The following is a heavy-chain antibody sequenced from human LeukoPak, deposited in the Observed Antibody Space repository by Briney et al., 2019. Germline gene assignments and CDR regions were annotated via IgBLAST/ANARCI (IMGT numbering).Heavy chain of an antibody. V-gene: IGHV5-51*01. D-gene: IGHD5-24*01. J-gene: IGHJ4*02. CDR3: ARLSLRDGYKDY. CDR2: IYPGDSDT. CDR1: GYSFTSYW. Sequence: GDSLKIPCKGSGYSFTSYWIGWARQMPRKGLEWMGIIYPGDSDTRYSPSFQGQVTISADKSISTAYLQWSSLKASDTAMYYCARLSLRDGYKDYWGQGTLVTVSS.